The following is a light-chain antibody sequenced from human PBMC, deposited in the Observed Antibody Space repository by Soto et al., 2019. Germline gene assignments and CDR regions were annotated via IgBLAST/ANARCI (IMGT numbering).Light chain of an antibody. CDR1: QRVSSSY. Sequence: EIVLTQSPGTLSLSPGERATLSCRASQRVSSSYFAWYQQKPGQAPRLLIYGASRRATDIPDRFTGSVSGTDFTLTITRLEPEDFAVYYCQQYEAFGQGTKLEIK. CDR2: GAS. J-gene: IGKJ2*01. CDR3: QQYEA. V-gene: IGKV3-20*01.